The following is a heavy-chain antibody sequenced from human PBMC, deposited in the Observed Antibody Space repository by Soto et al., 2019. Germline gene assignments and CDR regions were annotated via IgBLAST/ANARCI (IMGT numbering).Heavy chain of an antibody. CDR3: ASLWSQLERLVCY. J-gene: IGHJ4*02. CDR1: GFTFSTYA. CDR2: ISGSGGST. V-gene: IGHV3-23*01. Sequence: GGSLRLSCAASGFTFSTYAMNWVRQAPGKGLEWVSGISGSGGSTDYADSVKGRFTVSRDNSKNTVFLQMNSLKAEDTAVYYCASLWSQLERLVCYWGQGTLVTVSS. D-gene: IGHD1-1*01.